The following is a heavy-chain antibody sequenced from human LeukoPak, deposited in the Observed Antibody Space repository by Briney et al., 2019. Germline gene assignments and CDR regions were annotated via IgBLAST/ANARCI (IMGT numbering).Heavy chain of an antibody. D-gene: IGHD3-22*01. CDR2: ISGSGGST. CDR3: AKERGYYYDSSGYFDY. J-gene: IGHJ4*02. V-gene: IGHV3-23*01. CDR1: GFTFSSYA. Sequence: PGGSLRLSCAASGFTFSSYAMSWVRQAPGKGLEWVSAISGSGGSTYYADSVKGRFTISRDNSKNTLYLQMNSLRAEDTAVYYCAKERGYYYDSSGYFDYWGQGTLVTVSS.